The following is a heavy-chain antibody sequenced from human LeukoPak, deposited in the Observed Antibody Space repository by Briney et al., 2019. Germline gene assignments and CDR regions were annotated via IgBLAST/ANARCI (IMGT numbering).Heavy chain of an antibody. V-gene: IGHV3-30*18. Sequence: PGGSLRLSCAASGFTFSSYGMHWVRQAPGKGLEWVAVLSYDGSNKYYADSVKGRFTISRDNSKNTLYLEMNSLRAEDTAVYYCAKAQQLIRLFDYWGQGTLVTVSS. D-gene: IGHD6-13*01. CDR2: LSYDGSNK. CDR1: GFTFSSYG. CDR3: AKAQQLIRLFDY. J-gene: IGHJ4*02.